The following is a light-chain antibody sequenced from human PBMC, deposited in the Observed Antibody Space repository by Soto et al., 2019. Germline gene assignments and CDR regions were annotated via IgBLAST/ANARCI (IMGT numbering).Light chain of an antibody. CDR3: QTWGTGIVV. CDR2: LNSDGSH. CDR1: SGHSSYA. V-gene: IGLV4-69*01. Sequence: QPVLPQSPSASASLGASVKLTCTLSSGHSSYAIAWHQQQPEKGPRYLMKLNSDGSHSTGDGIPDRFSGSSSGAERYLTISSLQSEDEADYYCQTWGTGIVVFGGGTKLTVL. J-gene: IGLJ2*01.